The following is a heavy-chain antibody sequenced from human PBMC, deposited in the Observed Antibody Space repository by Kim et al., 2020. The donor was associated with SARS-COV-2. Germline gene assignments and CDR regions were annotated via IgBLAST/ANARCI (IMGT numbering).Heavy chain of an antibody. CDR3: ARERRVYDILTGYYIPYYYYGMDV. CDR1: GFTFSSYG. D-gene: IGHD3-9*01. V-gene: IGHV3-33*01. Sequence: GGSLRLSCAASGFTFSSYGMHWVRQAPGKGLEWVAVIWYDGSNKYYADSVKGRFTISRDNSKNTLYLQMNSLRAEDTAVYYCARERRVYDILTGYYIPYYYYGMDVWGQGTTVTVSS. J-gene: IGHJ6*02. CDR2: IWYDGSNK.